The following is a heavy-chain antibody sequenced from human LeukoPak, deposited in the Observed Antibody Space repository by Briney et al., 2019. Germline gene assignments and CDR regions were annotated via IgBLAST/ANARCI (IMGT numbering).Heavy chain of an antibody. CDR2: IYPGDSDT. D-gene: IGHD1-26*01. CDR3: ARLYSGSPSWFDP. J-gene: IGHJ5*02. Sequence: GESLKISCQGSGYSFTSYWIGWVRPMPGKGLEWMGIIYPGDSDTRYSPSFQGQVTISADKSISTAYLQWSSLKTSDTAMYYCARLYSGSPSWFDPWGQGTLVTVSS. CDR1: GYSFTSYW. V-gene: IGHV5-51*01.